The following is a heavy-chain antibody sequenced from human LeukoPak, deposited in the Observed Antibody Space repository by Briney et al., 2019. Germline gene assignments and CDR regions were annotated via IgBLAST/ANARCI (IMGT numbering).Heavy chain of an antibody. D-gene: IGHD3-10*01. CDR3: ARDPRVIGEFHGDAFDI. CDR1: GYTFTSYG. Sequence: ASVKVSCKASGYTFTSYGISWVRQAPGQGLEWMGWISAYNDNKKYAQKFQSRVTMTKDTSTSTAYMELRSLRSDDTAVYYCARDPRVIGEFHGDAFDIWGQGTMVTVSS. V-gene: IGHV1-18*01. CDR2: ISAYNDNK. J-gene: IGHJ3*02.